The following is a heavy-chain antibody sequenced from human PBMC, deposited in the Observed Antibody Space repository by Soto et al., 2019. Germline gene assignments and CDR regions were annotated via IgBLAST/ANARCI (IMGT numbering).Heavy chain of an antibody. D-gene: IGHD3-22*01. Sequence: GASVKVSCKASGYTFTSYGISWVRQAPGQGLEWMGWISAYNGNANYAQKLQGRVTMTTDTSTSTAYTELSSLRSEDTAVYYCARYSHKYYYDSSGYYLPPGYWGQGTLVTVSS. CDR1: GYTFTSYG. J-gene: IGHJ4*02. CDR2: ISAYNGNA. V-gene: IGHV1-18*01. CDR3: ARYSHKYYYDSSGYYLPPGY.